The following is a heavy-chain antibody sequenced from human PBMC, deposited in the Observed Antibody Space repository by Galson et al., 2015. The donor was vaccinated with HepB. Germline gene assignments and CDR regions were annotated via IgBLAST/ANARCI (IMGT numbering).Heavy chain of an antibody. D-gene: IGHD3-16*01. CDR2: ISGGGNYI. Sequence: SLRLSCAASGFTFSSYSMNWVRQAPGKGLEWVSSISGGGNYIYYADSVKGRFTVSRDNAKNSLYLQVNSLRAEDTAVYYCARGSRGGNNGFDIWGQGTMVTVSS. CDR3: ARGSRGGNNGFDI. J-gene: IGHJ3*02. CDR1: GFTFSSYS. V-gene: IGHV3-21*01.